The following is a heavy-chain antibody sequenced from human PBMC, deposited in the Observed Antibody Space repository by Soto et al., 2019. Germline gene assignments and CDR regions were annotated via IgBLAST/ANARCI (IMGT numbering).Heavy chain of an antibody. CDR3: VRGDGGSGNDY. J-gene: IGHJ4*02. CDR2: INSDGSST. V-gene: IGHV3-74*01. Sequence: EVQLVESGGGLVQPGGSLRLSCAASGFTFSSYWMHWVRQAPGKGLVWVSRINSDGSSTSYADSVKGRFTISRDNAVNTLYLQMNGLRAEDTAVYYCVRGDGGSGNDYWGQGTLVTVSS. CDR1: GFTFSSYW. D-gene: IGHD3-10*01.